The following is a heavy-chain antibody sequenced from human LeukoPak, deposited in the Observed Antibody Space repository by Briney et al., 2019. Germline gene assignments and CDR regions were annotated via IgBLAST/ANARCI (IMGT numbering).Heavy chain of an antibody. V-gene: IGHV4-4*07. D-gene: IGHD2-2*01. CDR2: IYTSGST. CDR1: GGSISSYY. CDR3: ARDRGYCSSTSCYAREDYYYYYYMDV. Sequence: SETLSLTCTVSGGSISSYYWSWIRQPAGKGLEWIGRIYTSGSTNYNPSLKSRVTMSVDTSKNQFSLKLSSVTAADTAVYYCARDRGYCSSTSCYAREDYYYYYYMDVWGKGTTVTVSS. J-gene: IGHJ6*03.